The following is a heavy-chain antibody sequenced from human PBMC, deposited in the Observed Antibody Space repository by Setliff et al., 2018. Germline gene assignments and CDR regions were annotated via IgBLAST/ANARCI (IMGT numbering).Heavy chain of an antibody. D-gene: IGHD6-13*01. CDR1: GFTFSSYA. Sequence: GGSLRLSCAASGFTFSSYAIHWVRQAPGKGLEWVAVICSDGSNKFYADSVKGRFTISGDNSKNTLFLQMNRLRAEHTAVYHCARGMYSSRWYDYRAFDIWGQGTTVTVSS. CDR3: ARGMYSSRWYDYRAFDI. V-gene: IGHV3-33*01. J-gene: IGHJ3*02. CDR2: ICSDGSNK.